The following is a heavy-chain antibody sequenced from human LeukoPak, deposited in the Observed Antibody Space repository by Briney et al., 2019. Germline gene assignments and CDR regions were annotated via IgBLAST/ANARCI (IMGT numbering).Heavy chain of an antibody. J-gene: IGHJ6*03. CDR3: AREGSIAARRYYYYYMDV. Sequence: ASVKVSCKASGYTFTSYDINWVRQATGRGLEWMGWMNPNSGNTGYAQKFQGRVTMTRNTSISTAYMELSSLRSEDTAVYYCAREGSIAARRYYYYYMDVWGKGTTVTVSS. CDR1: GYTFTSYD. V-gene: IGHV1-8*01. CDR2: MNPNSGNT. D-gene: IGHD6-6*01.